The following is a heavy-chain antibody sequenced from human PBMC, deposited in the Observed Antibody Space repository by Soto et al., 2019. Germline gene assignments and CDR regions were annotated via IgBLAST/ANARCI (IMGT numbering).Heavy chain of an antibody. CDR3: ARDAPGVAPY. CDR2: INYRGST. Sequence: QVQLQESGPGLVRPSQTLSLICTVSGGSINSGDSYWNWIRQHPEKGLEWIGYINYRGSTFYNPSLKLSILISVGASKSQSSLNLTAVTAADRAVYYCARDAPGVAPYWGKGTLVTFSP. CDR1: GGSINSGDSY. V-gene: IGHV4-31*01. J-gene: IGHJ4*02. D-gene: IGHD2-15*01.